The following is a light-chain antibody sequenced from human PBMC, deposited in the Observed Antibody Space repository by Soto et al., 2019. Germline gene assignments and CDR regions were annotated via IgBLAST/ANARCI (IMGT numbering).Light chain of an antibody. CDR1: QSVGSY. CDR3: QQRSDWPST. J-gene: IGKJ4*01. V-gene: IGKV3-11*01. Sequence: EIVLTQSPVTLSLSPGERATLSCRASQSVGSYFAWYQQKPGQTPRLRIYDASSRATGIPARFSGSGSGTDFTLTISSLEPEDFAVYYCQQRSDWPSTFGGGTRVEIK. CDR2: DAS.